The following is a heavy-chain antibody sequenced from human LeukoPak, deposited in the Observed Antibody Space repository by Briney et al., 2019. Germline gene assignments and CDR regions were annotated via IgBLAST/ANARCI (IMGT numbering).Heavy chain of an antibody. J-gene: IGHJ4*02. V-gene: IGHV4-59*03. CDR2: IFYNEDA. Sequence: SETLSLTCAVSGVSMSHFHWNWFRQPPGKGLEWAGSIFYNEDANYNPSVKSRVTMSVDMSKRQLSLRLTYVTAADTAVYYCAKGETVTTSPFDHWGQGILVTVSS. D-gene: IGHD4-17*01. CDR3: AKGETVTTSPFDH. CDR1: GVSMSHFH.